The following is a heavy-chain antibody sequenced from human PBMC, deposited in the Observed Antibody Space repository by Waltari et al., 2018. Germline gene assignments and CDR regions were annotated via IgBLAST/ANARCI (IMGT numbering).Heavy chain of an antibody. CDR3: ARAGSYRFDY. CDR2: INMDGSTR. V-gene: IGHV3-74*01. Sequence: EVELVESGGGLVQPGGSLRLSCEGSGFTFSDYWVHWVRQGPGKGLEWVGRINMDGSTRNYADSVQGRFTISRDNARNTLYLQMNSLRVEDTAVYYCARAGSYRFDYWGQGTLVTVSS. CDR1: GFTFSDYW. D-gene: IGHD1-26*01. J-gene: IGHJ4*02.